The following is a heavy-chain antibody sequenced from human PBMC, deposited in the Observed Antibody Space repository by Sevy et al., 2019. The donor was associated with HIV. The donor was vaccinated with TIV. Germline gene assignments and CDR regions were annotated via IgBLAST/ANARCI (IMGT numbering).Heavy chain of an antibody. V-gene: IGHV3-33*01. D-gene: IGHD3-10*01. Sequence: GGSLRLSCAASGFTFSSYGMHWVRQAPGKGLEWVAVIWYDGRNKYYADSVKGRFTISRDNSKNTLYLQMNSLRAEDTAVYYCARDLLDSYYYYYYYGMDVWGQGTTVTVSS. CDR3: ARDLLDSYYYYYYYGMDV. CDR1: GFTFSSYG. J-gene: IGHJ6*02. CDR2: IWYDGRNK.